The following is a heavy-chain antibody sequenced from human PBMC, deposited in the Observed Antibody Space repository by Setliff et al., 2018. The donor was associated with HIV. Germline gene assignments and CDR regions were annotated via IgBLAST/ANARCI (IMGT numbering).Heavy chain of an antibody. D-gene: IGHD2-2*01. Sequence: SETLSLTCTVSGGSISSYYWGWIRQPPGKGLEWIGEINHSGTTNHNPSLKSRVAMSVDMSKYQFSLKLTSVTAADTAVYYCARGVVVVPAAREHYYYMDVWGKGTTVTVSS. J-gene: IGHJ6*03. CDR3: ARGVVVVPAAREHYYYMDV. CDR1: GGSISSYY. V-gene: IGHV4-34*01. CDR2: INHSGTT.